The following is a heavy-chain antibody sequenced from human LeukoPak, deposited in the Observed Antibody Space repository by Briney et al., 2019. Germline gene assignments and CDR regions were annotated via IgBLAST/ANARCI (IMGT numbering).Heavy chain of an antibody. V-gene: IGHV4-59*01. CDR2: IYYSGST. J-gene: IGHJ3*02. D-gene: IGHD4-17*01. CDR3: ARGINYGDYPDAFDI. CDR1: GGSISSYY. Sequence: SETLFLTCTVSGGSISSYYWSWIRQPPGKGLEWIGYIYYSGSTNYNPSLKSRVTISVDTSKNQFSLKLSSVTAADTAVYYCARGINYGDYPDAFDIWGQGTMVTVSS.